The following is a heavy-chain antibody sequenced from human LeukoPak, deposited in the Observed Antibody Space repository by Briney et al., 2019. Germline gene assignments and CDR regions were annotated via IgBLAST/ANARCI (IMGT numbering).Heavy chain of an antibody. Sequence: GRSLRLSCAASGFTFSSYAMHWVRQAPGKGLEWVAVISYDGSNKYYADSVKGRFTISRDNSKNTLYLQMNSLRSDDTAVYYCARGVPRVAGLTYWGQGTLVTVSS. V-gene: IGHV3-30*04. CDR3: ARGVPRVAGLTY. CDR1: GFTFSSYA. CDR2: ISYDGSNK. D-gene: IGHD6-19*01. J-gene: IGHJ4*02.